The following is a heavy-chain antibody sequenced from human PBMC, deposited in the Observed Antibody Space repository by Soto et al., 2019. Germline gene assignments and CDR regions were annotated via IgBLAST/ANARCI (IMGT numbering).Heavy chain of an antibody. J-gene: IGHJ6*02. D-gene: IGHD5-18*01. CDR3: AKDTGSDTAMVTIEAHHRNYYGMDV. CDR1: GFTLSSYG. CDR2: ISYDGSNK. Sequence: GGSLRLSCAASGFTLSSYGMHWVRQAPGKGLEWVAVISYDGSNKYYADSVKGRFTISRDNSKNTLYLQMNSLRAEDTAVYYCAKDTGSDTAMVTIEAHHRNYYGMDVWGQGTTVTVSS. V-gene: IGHV3-30*18.